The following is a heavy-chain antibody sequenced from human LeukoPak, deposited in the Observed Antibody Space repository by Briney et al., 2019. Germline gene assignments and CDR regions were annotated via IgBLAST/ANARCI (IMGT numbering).Heavy chain of an antibody. J-gene: IGHJ4*02. Sequence: PGRSLRLSCAASGFTFSSYGMHWVRQAPGKGLEWVAVISYDGSNKYYADSVKGRFTISRDNSKNTLYLQMNSLRAEDTAVYYCAKDAFTAIGVDYWGQGTLVTVSS. D-gene: IGHD5-18*01. CDR1: GFTFSSYG. CDR2: ISYDGSNK. CDR3: AKDAFTAIGVDY. V-gene: IGHV3-30*18.